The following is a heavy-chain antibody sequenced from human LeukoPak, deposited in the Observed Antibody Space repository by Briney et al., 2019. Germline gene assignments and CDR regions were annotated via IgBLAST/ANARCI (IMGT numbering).Heavy chain of an antibody. CDR1: GYSFTSYW. D-gene: IGHD2/OR15-2a*01. J-gene: IGHJ4*02. CDR2: IQPSDSET. V-gene: IGHV5-51*01. Sequence: GASLMIPCKGSGYSFTSYWIGWVRQLSGKGLEWMGIIQPSDSETKYSPPFQGQVTMSADKSISTAYLQWSSLKAADTAMYYCARQVRGEYYFGYWGQGTLVTVSS. CDR3: ARQVRGEYYFGY.